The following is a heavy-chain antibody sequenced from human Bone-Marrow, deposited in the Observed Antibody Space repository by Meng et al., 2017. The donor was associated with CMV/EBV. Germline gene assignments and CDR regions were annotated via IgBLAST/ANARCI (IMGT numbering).Heavy chain of an antibody. CDR2: IRSKANHYAT. D-gene: IGHD1-7*01. CDR1: GFIFSDFT. J-gene: IGHJ6*02. CDR3: ARGFYLYRGGRFITGTTSHGMDV. Sequence: GGSLRLSCAASGFIFSDFTIHWVRQASGKGLEWVGRIRSKANHYATAYGASVKGRITISRDNSKNTLYLQMNSLRAEDTAVYYCARGFYLYRGGRFITGTTSHGMDVWGQGTTVTVSS. V-gene: IGHV3-73*01.